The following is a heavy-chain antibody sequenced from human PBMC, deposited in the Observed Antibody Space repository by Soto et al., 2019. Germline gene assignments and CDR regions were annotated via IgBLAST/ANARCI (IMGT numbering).Heavy chain of an antibody. CDR3: ARGDSSGYYDYYYYYGMDV. Sequence: GASVKVSCKASGGTFSSYAISWVRQAPGQGLEWMGGIIPIFGTANYAQKFQGRVTITADESTSTAYMELSSLRSEDTAVYYCARGDSSGYYDYYYYYGMDVWGQGTTVTVS. V-gene: IGHV1-69*13. D-gene: IGHD3-22*01. CDR1: GGTFSSYA. J-gene: IGHJ6*02. CDR2: IIPIFGTA.